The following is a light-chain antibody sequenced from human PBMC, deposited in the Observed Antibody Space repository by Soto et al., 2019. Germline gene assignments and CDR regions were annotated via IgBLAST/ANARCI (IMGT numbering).Light chain of an antibody. J-gene: IGLJ2*01. Sequence: QSVLTQPASVSGSPGQSITISCTGTTRDVGSSTFVSWYQHHPGKAPKLMIYEVSNRPSGVSNRFSGSRSGNTASLTISGLQAEDEADYYCFSYTISSTLVFGGGTKVTVL. CDR1: TRDVGSSTF. CDR2: EVS. CDR3: FSYTISSTLV. V-gene: IGLV2-14*01.